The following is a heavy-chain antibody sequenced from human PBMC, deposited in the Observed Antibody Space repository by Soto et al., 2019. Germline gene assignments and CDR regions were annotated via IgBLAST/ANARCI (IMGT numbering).Heavy chain of an antibody. J-gene: IGHJ6*02. Sequence: QVQLVQSGAEVKKPGSSVKVSCKSLEGHFRTAAISWVRQAPGQGLEWVGGIIPIFGKPRYGQKFRGRVTISADESTTTAYMDLNNLSYEDTAVYYCATDKDRVELGGKYYYILDVWGQGTTVTVSS. CDR2: IIPIFGKP. CDR3: ATDKDRVELGGKYYYILDV. D-gene: IGHD2-15*01. CDR1: EGHFRTAA. V-gene: IGHV1-69*12.